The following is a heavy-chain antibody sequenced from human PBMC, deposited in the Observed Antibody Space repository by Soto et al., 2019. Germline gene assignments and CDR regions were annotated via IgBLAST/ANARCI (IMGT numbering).Heavy chain of an antibody. CDR3: AKDRRGPKGYFGMDV. Sequence: EVQLVQSGGGLVQPGGSLRLSCAASGFTFNDDAMHWVRQAPGKGLEWVSGISWNSGTIGYVDSVKGRFTISRDNAKNSLYLQMNSLRAEDTAFYYCAKDRRGPKGYFGMDVWGQGTTVTVSS. D-gene: IGHD1-26*01. CDR2: ISWNSGTI. J-gene: IGHJ6*02. V-gene: IGHV3-9*01. CDR1: GFTFNDDA.